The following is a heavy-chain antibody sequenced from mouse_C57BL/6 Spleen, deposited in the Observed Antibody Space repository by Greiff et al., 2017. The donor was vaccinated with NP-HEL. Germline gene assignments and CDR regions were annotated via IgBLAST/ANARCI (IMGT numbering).Heavy chain of an antibody. CDR1: GYTFTSSW. CDR2: INPSSGYT. CDR3: ATINYNYVLGAMDY. Sequence: QVQLQQSGAELAKPGASVKLSCKASGYTFTSSWMHWVKQRPGQGLEWIGYINPSSGYTKYNQKFKDKATLTADKSSSTAYMQLSSLTYTEYAVNYCATINYNYVLGAMDYWGQGTSVTVSS. V-gene: IGHV1-7*01. J-gene: IGHJ4*01. D-gene: IGHD2-12*01.